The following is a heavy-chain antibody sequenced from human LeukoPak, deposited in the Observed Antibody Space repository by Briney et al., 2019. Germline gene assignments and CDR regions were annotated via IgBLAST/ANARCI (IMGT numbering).Heavy chain of an antibody. J-gene: IGHJ5*02. Sequence: SETLSLTCTVSGGSISSFYWNWIRQPAGKGLEWIGRMFASGSTIYNPSLTSRVTLSVDASKNHIYLSLSSVTAADTAVYHCARGFQYSSSWYGGFDPWGQGILVTVSS. CDR2: MFASGST. CDR1: GGSISSFY. CDR3: ARGFQYSSSWYGGFDP. V-gene: IGHV4-4*07. D-gene: IGHD6-13*01.